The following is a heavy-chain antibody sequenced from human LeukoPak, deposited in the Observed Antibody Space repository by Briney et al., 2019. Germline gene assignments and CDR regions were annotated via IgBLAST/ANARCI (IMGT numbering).Heavy chain of an antibody. D-gene: IGHD5-24*01. CDR1: GGSFSSYG. Sequence: SVKVSCKAAGGSFSSYGISWVRQAPGQGIEWMGGIIPIFGTANYAQKFQGRFTITTDESTSTAYMELSSLRSEDTAGYYWARGEDGYNYFVYWGQGTLVTVSS. CDR3: ARGEDGYNYFVY. V-gene: IGHV1-69*05. J-gene: IGHJ4*02. CDR2: IIPIFGTA.